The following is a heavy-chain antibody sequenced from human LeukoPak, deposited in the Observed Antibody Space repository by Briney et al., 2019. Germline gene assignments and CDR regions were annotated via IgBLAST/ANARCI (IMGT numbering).Heavy chain of an antibody. V-gene: IGHV4-39*07. J-gene: IGHJ3*02. Sequence: SETLSLTCTVSGGSISSSSYYWGWIRQPPGKGLEWIGSIYYGGITYYNPSLKSRVTISVDTSKNQFSLKLSSVTAADTAVYYCARPEDSLAFDIWGQGTMVTVSS. CDR2: IYYGGIT. D-gene: IGHD2-15*01. CDR3: ARPEDSLAFDI. CDR1: GGSISSSSYY.